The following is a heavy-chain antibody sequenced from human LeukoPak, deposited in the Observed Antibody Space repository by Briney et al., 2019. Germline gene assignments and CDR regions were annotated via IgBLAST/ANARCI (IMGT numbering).Heavy chain of an antibody. J-gene: IGHJ4*02. D-gene: IGHD3-10*01. V-gene: IGHV3-30*02. CDR2: IQYDGSNK. CDR1: EFTFSNYG. CDR3: AKEHGSGSYFDY. Sequence: GGTLRLSCAASEFTFSNYGMHWVRQAPGKGLEWVAFIQYDGSNKYYGNSVKGRFTISRDTSKNTLYLQMNSLRAEDTAVYYCAKEHGSGSYFDYWGQGTLVTVSS.